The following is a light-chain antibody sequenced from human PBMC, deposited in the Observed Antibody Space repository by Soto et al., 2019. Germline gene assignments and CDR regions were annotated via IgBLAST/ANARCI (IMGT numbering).Light chain of an antibody. CDR2: SES. V-gene: IGKV3-20*01. CDR3: QQYGDRPRT. Sequence: PGERATLSCRTSQSISGTYLAWYQQKPGQAPRLLIYSESTRATGIPDRFSGSVSGTEFTLTISSLESEDFAVYFCQQYGDRPRTFGQGTKVDI. CDR1: QSISGTY. J-gene: IGKJ1*01.